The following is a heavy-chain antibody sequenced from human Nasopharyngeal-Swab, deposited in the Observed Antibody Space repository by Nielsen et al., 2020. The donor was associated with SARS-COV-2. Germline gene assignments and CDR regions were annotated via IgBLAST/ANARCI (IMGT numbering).Heavy chain of an antibody. D-gene: IGHD2-2*01. J-gene: IGHJ4*02. Sequence: RQAPGKGLEWIGEITHSGSTNYNPSLKSRVTISVDTSKNQFSLKLSSVTAADTAVYYCARGHCSSTSCYPRPFDYWGQGTLVTVSS. V-gene: IGHV4-34*01. CDR3: ARGHCSSTSCYPRPFDY. CDR2: ITHSGST.